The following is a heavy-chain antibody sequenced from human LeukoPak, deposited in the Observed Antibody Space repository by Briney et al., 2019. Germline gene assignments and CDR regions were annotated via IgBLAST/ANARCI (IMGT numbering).Heavy chain of an antibody. CDR3: ARGGGYYTGHWFDP. V-gene: IGHV1-69*06. J-gene: IGHJ5*02. Sequence: SVKVSCKASGGTFSSYAISWVRQAPGQGLEWMGGIIPIFGTANYAQKFQGRVTITADKSTSTAYMDLSSLRSEDKAVYYCARGGGYYTGHWFDPWGQGTLVDDSS. CDR1: GGTFSSYA. CDR2: IIPIFGTA. D-gene: IGHD3-3*01.